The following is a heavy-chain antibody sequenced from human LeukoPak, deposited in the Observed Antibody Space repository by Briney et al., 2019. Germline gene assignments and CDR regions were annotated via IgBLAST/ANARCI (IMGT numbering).Heavy chain of an antibody. CDR1: GGSISSYY. J-gene: IGHJ1*01. Sequence: SETLSLTCTVSGGSISSYYWSWIRQPPGKGLEWIGYIYNSGSTNYNPSLKSRVTISVDTSKHQFSLKLNSVTAADTAVYYCARDSSLYCSGGSCYQYFQHWGQGTLVTVPS. V-gene: IGHV4-59*01. CDR2: IYNSGST. D-gene: IGHD2-15*01. CDR3: ARDSSLYCSGGSCYQYFQH.